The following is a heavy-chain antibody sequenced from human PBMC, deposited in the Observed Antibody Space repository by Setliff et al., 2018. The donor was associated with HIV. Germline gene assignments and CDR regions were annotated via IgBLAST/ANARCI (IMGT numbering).Heavy chain of an antibody. D-gene: IGHD1-26*01. CDR2: IHTRGST. CDR1: GDSSSSYY. V-gene: IGHV4-4*07. J-gene: IGHJ5*02. Sequence: SETLSPTCPVAGDSSSSYYWSWIRQPAGKGLEWIGRIHTRGSTNYDPSPKSRVPLSVDTSKNQFSLKLGSVTAADTAVYYCAGGSPRDGGSYGWFDPWGQGTLVTVSS. CDR3: AGGSPRDGGSYGWFDP.